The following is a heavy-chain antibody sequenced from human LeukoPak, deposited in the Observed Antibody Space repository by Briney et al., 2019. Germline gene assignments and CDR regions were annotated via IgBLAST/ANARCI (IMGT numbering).Heavy chain of an antibody. Sequence: GGSLRLSCAASGFTFSSYDMRWVRQAPGKGLEWVSGISDSGDSTYYAGSVKGRFTISRDNSRNTLYLQMDSLRADDTAIYYCAKGGGGTLRIDFWGQGTLVTVSS. CDR2: ISDSGDST. V-gene: IGHV3-23*01. CDR3: AKGGGGTLRIDF. J-gene: IGHJ4*02. CDR1: GFTFSSYD. D-gene: IGHD2-21*01.